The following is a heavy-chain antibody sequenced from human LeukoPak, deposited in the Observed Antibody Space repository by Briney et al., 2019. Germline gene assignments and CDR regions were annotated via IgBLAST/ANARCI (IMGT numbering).Heavy chain of an antibody. J-gene: IGHJ4*02. Sequence: PSQTLSLTCTVSGGSISSGGYYWSWIRQHPGKGLEWIGYIYDSGATSYNPSLKSRLTISVDTSKNQFSLKLSSVTAADTAVYYCARDFPNCSGGSCYERWGQGTLVTVSS. D-gene: IGHD2-15*01. CDR2: IYDSGAT. CDR3: ARDFPNCSGGSCYER. V-gene: IGHV4-31*03. CDR1: GGSISSGGYY.